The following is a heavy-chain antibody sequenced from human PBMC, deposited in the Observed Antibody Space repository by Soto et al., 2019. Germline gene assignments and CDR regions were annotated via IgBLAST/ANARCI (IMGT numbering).Heavy chain of an antibody. J-gene: IGHJ6*02. D-gene: IGHD1-1*01. Sequence: PSETLSLTCTVSGGSISSGGYHWSWIRQHPGKGLEWIGDIYYSGSTYYNPSLKSRVTISIDTSTNHFSLHLSALTAADTAVYYCERATITNWNYYGMDVWGQGTTVTVSS. V-gene: IGHV4-31*03. CDR3: ERATITNWNYYGMDV. CDR1: GGSISSGGYH. CDR2: IYYSGST.